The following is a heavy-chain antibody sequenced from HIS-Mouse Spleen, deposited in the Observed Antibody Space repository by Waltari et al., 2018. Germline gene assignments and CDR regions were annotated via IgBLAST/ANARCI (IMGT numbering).Heavy chain of an antibody. D-gene: IGHD6-13*01. CDR3: AREIPYSSSWYDWYFDL. Sequence: QLQLQESGPGLVKPSETLSLTCTVSGGSISSSSYSWGCIRPPPGKGLEWIGSIYYSGSTYYNPSLKSRVTISVDTSKNQFSLKLSSVTAADTAVYYCAREIPYSSSWYDWYFDLWGRGTLVTVSS. J-gene: IGHJ2*01. V-gene: IGHV4-39*07. CDR2: IYYSGST. CDR1: GGSISSSSYS.